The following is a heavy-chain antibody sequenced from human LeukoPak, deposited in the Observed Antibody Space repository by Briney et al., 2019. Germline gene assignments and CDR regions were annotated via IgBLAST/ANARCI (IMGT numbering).Heavy chain of an antibody. J-gene: IGHJ2*01. CDR1: GGSISSYY. CDR3: VRALDYGDYRYWYFDL. D-gene: IGHD4-17*01. V-gene: IGHV4-4*07. Sequence: SETLSLTCTVSGGSISSYYWSWIRQPAGKGLEWIGRIYAHGSTNYNPSLKSRVTMSVDTSRNQFSLRLTSVTAADTAVYFCVRALDYGDYRYWYFDLWGRGNQVTVSS. CDR2: IYAHGST.